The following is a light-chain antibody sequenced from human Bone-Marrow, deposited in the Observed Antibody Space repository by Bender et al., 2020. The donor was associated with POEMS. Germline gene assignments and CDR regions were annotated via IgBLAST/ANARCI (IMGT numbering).Light chain of an antibody. CDR2: ADT. CDR1: NIGSKS. Sequence: SYVLTQPPSVSVAPGNAARITCGGNNIGSKSVHWYQQKPGQAPVLVVYADTDRPSGIPERFSGSNSGNTATLTISRVEAGDEADYYCQVWDSSSDHYVFGTGTKVTVL. V-gene: IGLV3-21*03. CDR3: QVWDSSSDHYV. J-gene: IGLJ1*01.